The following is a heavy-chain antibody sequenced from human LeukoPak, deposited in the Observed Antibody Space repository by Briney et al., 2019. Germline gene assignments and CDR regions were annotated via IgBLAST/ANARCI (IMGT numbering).Heavy chain of an antibody. D-gene: IGHD3-22*01. V-gene: IGHV3-74*01. CDR3: ARDPLGYDSSGYYDY. CDR1: GFTFSSYW. Sequence: GGSLRLSCAASGFTFSSYWMHWVRQAPGKGLVWVSRINSDGSSTSYADSVKGRFTISRDNAKNTLYLQMNSLRAEDTAVYYCARDPLGYDSSGYYDYRGQGTLVTVSS. CDR2: INSDGSST. J-gene: IGHJ4*02.